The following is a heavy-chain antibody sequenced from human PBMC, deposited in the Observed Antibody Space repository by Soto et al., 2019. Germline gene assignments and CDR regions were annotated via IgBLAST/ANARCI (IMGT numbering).Heavy chain of an antibody. CDR1: GFTFSSYG. D-gene: IGHD6-19*01. CDR2: IWYDGSNK. J-gene: IGHJ5*02. CDR3: ARDLEARIAVAGTQWFDP. Sequence: PGGSLRLSCAASGFTFSSYGMHWVRQAPGKGLEWVAVIWYDGSNKYYADSVKGRFTISRDNSKNTLYLQMNSLRAEDTAVYYCARDLEARIAVAGTQWFDPWGQGTLVTVS. V-gene: IGHV3-33*01.